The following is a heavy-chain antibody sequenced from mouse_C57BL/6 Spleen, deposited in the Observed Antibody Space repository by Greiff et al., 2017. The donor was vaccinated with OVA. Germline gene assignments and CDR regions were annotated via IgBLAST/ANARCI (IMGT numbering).Heavy chain of an antibody. J-gene: IGHJ1*03. CDR1: GYTFTDYN. V-gene: IGHV1-22*01. CDR2: INPNNGGT. D-gene: IGHD1-1*01. Sequence: VQLQQSGPELVKPGASVKMSCKASGYTFTDYNMHWVKQSHGKSLEWIGYINPNNGGTSYNQKFKGKATLTVNKSSSTAYMELRSLTSEDSAVFYCARPGYYGSGWYFDVWGTGTTVTVSS. CDR3: ARPGYYGSGWYFDV.